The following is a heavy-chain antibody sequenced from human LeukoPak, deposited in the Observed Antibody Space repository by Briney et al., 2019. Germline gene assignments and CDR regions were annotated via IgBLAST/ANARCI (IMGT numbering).Heavy chain of an antibody. Sequence: RASVKVSCKASGYTLTSYYMHWVRQAPGQGLEWMGIINPSGGSTSYAQKFQGRVTMTRDTSTSTVYMELSSLRSEDTAVYYCARGDWGYVWGSYPPWRIDYWGQGTLVTVSS. V-gene: IGHV1-46*01. CDR2: INPSGGST. CDR3: ARGDWGYVWGSYPPWRIDY. D-gene: IGHD3-16*02. J-gene: IGHJ4*02. CDR1: GYTLTSYY.